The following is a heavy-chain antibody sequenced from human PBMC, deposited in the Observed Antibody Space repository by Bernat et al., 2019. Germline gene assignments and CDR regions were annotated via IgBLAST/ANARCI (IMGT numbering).Heavy chain of an antibody. J-gene: IGHJ4*02. CDR1: GGSISSSSYY. CDR2: IYYSGST. V-gene: IGHV4-39*01. CDR3: AGTTVAPGYFDY. D-gene: IGHD4-17*01. Sequence: QLQLQESGPGLVKPSETLSLTCTVSGGSISSSSYYWGWIRQPPGKGLEWIGSIYYSGSTHYNPSLKSRVTISVDTSKNQFSLKLSSVTAADTAVYYCAGTTVAPGYFDYWGQGTLVTVSS.